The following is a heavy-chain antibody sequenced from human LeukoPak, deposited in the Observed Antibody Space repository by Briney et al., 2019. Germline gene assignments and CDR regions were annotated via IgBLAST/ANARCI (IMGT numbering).Heavy chain of an antibody. CDR2: IYYSGST. CDR3: ARQVTGTTRRFDP. CDR1: GGSISSSYYY. D-gene: IGHD1-7*01. Sequence: RTSETLSLTCTVSGGSISSSYYYWGWIRQPPGKGLEWIGTIYYSGSTYYNPSLKSRVTISVDTSKNQFSLKLSSVTAADTAVYYCARQVTGTTRRFDPWGQGTLVTVSS. J-gene: IGHJ5*02. V-gene: IGHV4-39*01.